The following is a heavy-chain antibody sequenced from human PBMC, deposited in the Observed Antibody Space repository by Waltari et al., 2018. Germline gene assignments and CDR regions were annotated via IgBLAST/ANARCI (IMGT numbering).Heavy chain of an antibody. J-gene: IGHJ3*02. D-gene: IGHD6-13*01. CDR1: GFTFSSDG. CDR2: IWYYGINK. Sequence: QVQLVESGGGGVQPGRSLSLSCAAPGFTFSSDGLHWVRQAPGKWLEWVAVIWYYGINKYYADSVKGRFTISRDNSKNTLYLQMNSLRAEDTAMYYCAKYPDSSSWYAFDIWGQGTMVTVSS. V-gene: IGHV3-33*06. CDR3: AKYPDSSSWYAFDI.